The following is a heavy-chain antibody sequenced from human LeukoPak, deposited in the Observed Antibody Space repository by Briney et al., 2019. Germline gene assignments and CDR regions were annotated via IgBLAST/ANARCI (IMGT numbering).Heavy chain of an antibody. Sequence: PGGSLGLSCAASGFVFSTYWMSWVRQAPGKGLEWVANIKYDGSDIFYADSVKGRFTISRDNTRESLFLQMNSLRAGDTAVYYCAREAGHGMDVWGQGTTVTVSS. CDR2: IKYDGSDI. CDR1: GFVFSTYW. CDR3: AREAGHGMDV. D-gene: IGHD6-19*01. J-gene: IGHJ6*02. V-gene: IGHV3-7*01.